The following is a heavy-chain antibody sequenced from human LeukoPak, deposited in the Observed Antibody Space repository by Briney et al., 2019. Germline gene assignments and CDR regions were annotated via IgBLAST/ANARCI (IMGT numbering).Heavy chain of an antibody. V-gene: IGHV4-59*06. Sequence: SETLSLTCTVSGGSISSYYWSWIRQPPGKGLEWIGYIYYSGSTYYNPSLKSRVTISVDTSKNQFSLKLSSVTAADTAVYYCARSDGSGSYFDYWGQGTLVTVSS. CDR2: IYYSGST. CDR3: ARSDGSGSYFDY. CDR1: GGSISSYY. D-gene: IGHD3-10*01. J-gene: IGHJ4*02.